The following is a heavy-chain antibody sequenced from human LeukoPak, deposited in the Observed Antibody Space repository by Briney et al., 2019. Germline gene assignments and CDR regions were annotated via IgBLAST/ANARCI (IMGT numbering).Heavy chain of an antibody. D-gene: IGHD1-26*01. Sequence: PSETLSLTCTVSGGSISSGGYYWSWIRQHPGKGLEWIGYIYYSGSTYYDPSLKSRVTISVDTSKNQFSLKLSSVTAADTAVYYCARDRSGSYRNWFDPWGQGTLVTVSS. CDR2: IYYSGST. CDR3: ARDRSGSYRNWFDP. V-gene: IGHV4-31*03. J-gene: IGHJ5*02. CDR1: GGSISSGGYY.